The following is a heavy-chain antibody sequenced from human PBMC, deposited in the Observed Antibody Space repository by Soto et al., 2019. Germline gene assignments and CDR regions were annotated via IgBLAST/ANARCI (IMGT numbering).Heavy chain of an antibody. J-gene: IGHJ3*02. D-gene: IGHD2-15*01. CDR2: ISGSGGST. Sequence: GGSLRLSCAASGFTFSSYAMSWVRQAPGKGLEWVSAISGSGGSTYYADSVKGRFTISRDNSKNTLYLQMNSLRAEDTAVYYCAKVGCSGGSCSRPNDAFDIWGQGTMVTVSS. CDR3: AKVGCSGGSCSRPNDAFDI. CDR1: GFTFSSYA. V-gene: IGHV3-23*01.